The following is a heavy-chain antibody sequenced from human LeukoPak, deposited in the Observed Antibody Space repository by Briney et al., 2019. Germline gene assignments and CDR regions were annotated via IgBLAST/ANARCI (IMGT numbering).Heavy chain of an antibody. J-gene: IGHJ4*02. Sequence: PGGSLRLSCAASGFTFSRYWMSWVRQAPGKGLEWVAHIKQDGSDKYYVDSVKGRFTVSRDNAKNSLYLQMNSLRAEDTAVYYCATHPGDYWFGYLQLWGQGTLVTVSS. CDR3: ATHPGDYWFGYLQL. CDR2: IKQDGSDK. D-gene: IGHD3-10*01. CDR1: GFTFSRYW. V-gene: IGHV3-7*01.